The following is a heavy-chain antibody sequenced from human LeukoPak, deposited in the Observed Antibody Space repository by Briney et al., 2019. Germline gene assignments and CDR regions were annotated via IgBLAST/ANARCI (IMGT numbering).Heavy chain of an antibody. D-gene: IGHD6-6*01. J-gene: IGHJ4*02. CDR2: VYHSGSS. V-gene: IGHV4-59*02. CDR1: GASVSRYF. CDR3: AKLLGEEY. Sequence: SEALSLPCTVSGASVSRYFWSWIRQSPEKGLEWIGYVYHSGSSSSNPSLQSRVTISQDTSRNQVSLKMTSATAADTAVYYCAKLLGEEYWGQGTQVVVSS.